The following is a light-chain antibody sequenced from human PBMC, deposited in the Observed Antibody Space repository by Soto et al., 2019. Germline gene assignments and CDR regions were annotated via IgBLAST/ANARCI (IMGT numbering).Light chain of an antibody. Sequence: QPVLTQSSSASASLGSSVKLTCTLSSGHSTYIIAWHQQQPGQAPRFLMKLEGGGNYNKGSGVPDRFSGSSSGADHYLTISNLQSEDEADYYCETWDSKTRVFGGGTKLTVL. CDR2: LEGGGNY. CDR1: SGHSTYI. V-gene: IGLV4-60*03. CDR3: ETWDSKTRV. J-gene: IGLJ2*01.